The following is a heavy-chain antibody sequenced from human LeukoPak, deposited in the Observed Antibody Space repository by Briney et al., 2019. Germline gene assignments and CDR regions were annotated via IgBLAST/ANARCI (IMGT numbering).Heavy chain of an antibody. CDR3: AASGYDYDYYYYMGV. D-gene: IGHD5-12*01. CDR1: GFTFSSYG. V-gene: IGHV3-48*03. J-gene: IGHJ6*03. CDR2: ISSSGSTI. Sequence: GGTLRLSCAASGFTFSSYGMSWVRQAPGKGLEWVSYISSSGSTIYYADSVKGRFTISRDNAKNSLYLQMNSLRAEDTAVYYCAASGYDYDYYYYMGVWGQGTTVTISS.